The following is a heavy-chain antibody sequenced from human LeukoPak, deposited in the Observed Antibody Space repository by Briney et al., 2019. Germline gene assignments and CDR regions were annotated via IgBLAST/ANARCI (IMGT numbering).Heavy chain of an antibody. CDR2: IYHSGST. Sequence: SETLSLTCTVSGDSINSYYWNWIRQPPGKGLEWIGNIYHSGSTNYNPSLKGRVTISVDTSKNRFSLKLSSVTAADTAIYYCARSSPWFDPWGQGTLVTVSS. CDR1: GDSINSYY. J-gene: IGHJ5*02. V-gene: IGHV4-59*01. D-gene: IGHD6-6*01. CDR3: ARSSPWFDP.